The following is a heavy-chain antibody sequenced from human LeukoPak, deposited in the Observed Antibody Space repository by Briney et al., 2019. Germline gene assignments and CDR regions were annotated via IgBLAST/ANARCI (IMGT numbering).Heavy chain of an antibody. J-gene: IGHJ4*02. Sequence: ASVKVSCKASGYTFTSCYMHWVRQAPGQGLGWMGIINPSGGSTSYAQKFQGRVTMTRDTSTSTVYMELSSLRSEDTAVYYCARGPYIVVVPAAMLLPDYWGQGTLVTVSS. D-gene: IGHD2-2*01. V-gene: IGHV1-46*01. CDR2: INPSGGST. CDR3: ARGPYIVVVPAAMLLPDY. CDR1: GYTFTSCY.